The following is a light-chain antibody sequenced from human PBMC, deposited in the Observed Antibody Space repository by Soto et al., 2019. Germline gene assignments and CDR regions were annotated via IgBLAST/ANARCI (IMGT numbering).Light chain of an antibody. J-gene: IGKJ1*01. V-gene: IGKV3D-15*01. Sequence: PGERATLSCRASQSVSSNLAWYQQKPGQAPSLLIYGASTRATGIQARCSGSGAGKEFTLTISSLQSVVFPADDCIQYNIPVSALLLGHAT. CDR1: QSVSSN. CDR2: GAS. CDR3: IQYNIPVSALL.